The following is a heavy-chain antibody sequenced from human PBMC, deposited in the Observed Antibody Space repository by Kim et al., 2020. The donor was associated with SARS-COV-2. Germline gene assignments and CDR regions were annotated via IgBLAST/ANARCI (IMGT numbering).Heavy chain of an antibody. CDR3: ARAHYDFWSGYYIDY. Sequence: DSVKGRFTITRDNAKNKLYLQMNSLRAEETAVYYCARAHYDFWSGYYIDYWGQGTLVTVSS. D-gene: IGHD3-3*01. V-gene: IGHV3-74*01. J-gene: IGHJ4*02.